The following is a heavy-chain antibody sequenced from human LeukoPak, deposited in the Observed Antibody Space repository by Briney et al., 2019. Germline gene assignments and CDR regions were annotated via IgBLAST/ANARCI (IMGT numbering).Heavy chain of an antibody. CDR3: AYSSGYQQH. Sequence: SETLSLTCAVYGGSFSDYYWSWFRQPPGKGLEWIGEINHSGSTDYNPSLKSRVTTSVVTSKNLFSLKLSSVTAADTAVYYCAYSSGYQQHWGQGTLVTVSS. D-gene: IGHD3-22*01. CDR1: GGSFSDYY. J-gene: IGHJ1*01. CDR2: INHSGST. V-gene: IGHV4-34*01.